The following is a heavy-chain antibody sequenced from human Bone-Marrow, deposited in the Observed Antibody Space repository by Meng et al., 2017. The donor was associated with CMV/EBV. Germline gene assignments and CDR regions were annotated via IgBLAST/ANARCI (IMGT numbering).Heavy chain of an antibody. J-gene: IGHJ6*02. D-gene: IGHD3-10*01. Sequence: GGSLRLSCAVSGFTFSNYEMNWVRQAPGKGLEWISYISTSGSTIYYADSVTGRFTISRDNAKNSLYLQMNSLSAEDTAVYYCARTGYYYGMDVWGQGTTVTVYS. CDR2: ISTSGSTI. CDR3: ARTGYYYGMDV. CDR1: GFTFSNYE. V-gene: IGHV3-48*03.